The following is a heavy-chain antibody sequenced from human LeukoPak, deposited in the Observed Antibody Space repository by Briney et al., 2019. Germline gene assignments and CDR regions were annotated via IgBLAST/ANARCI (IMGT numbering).Heavy chain of an antibody. Sequence: RTGGSLRLSCAASGFTFSSYAMSWVRQAPGKGLEWVSALSATGGSAYYAASAQGRFTTSRDNSKNILYLEMNSLRVDDTAVYYCAKDTAPLGATKEFDHWGQGTLVTVSS. D-gene: IGHD1-26*01. CDR3: AKDTAPLGATKEFDH. J-gene: IGHJ4*02. V-gene: IGHV3-23*01. CDR1: GFTFSSYA. CDR2: LSATGGSA.